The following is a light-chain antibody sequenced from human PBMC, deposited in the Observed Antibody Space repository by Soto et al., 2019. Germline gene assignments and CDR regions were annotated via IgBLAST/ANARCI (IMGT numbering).Light chain of an antibody. J-gene: IGKJ1*01. CDR3: QQYNNWPPVT. CDR2: GAS. Sequence: EIVMTQSPATLSVSPGERATLSCRASQSVSSNLAWYQQKPGQAPRLLIYGASTRATGIPARFSGSWSGTEFTLTISSLQSEDFAVYCCQQYNNWPPVTFGQGTKVEIK. CDR1: QSVSSN. V-gene: IGKV3-15*01.